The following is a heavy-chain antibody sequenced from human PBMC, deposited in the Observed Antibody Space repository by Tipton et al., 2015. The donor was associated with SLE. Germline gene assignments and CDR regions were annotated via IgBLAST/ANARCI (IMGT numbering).Heavy chain of an antibody. Sequence: LRLSCTVSGGSISSAGNYWSWIRQLPGKGLEWIGYIHYGGNTCYNPSLQSRVTISVDTSRNQFSLNLRSVTAADTAFYYCARMIVLTRQPGAFDVWGQGTMVTVSS. D-gene: IGHD3-22*01. V-gene: IGHV4-31*02. CDR1: GGSISSAGNY. CDR2: IHYGGNT. CDR3: ARMIVLTRQPGAFDV. J-gene: IGHJ3*01.